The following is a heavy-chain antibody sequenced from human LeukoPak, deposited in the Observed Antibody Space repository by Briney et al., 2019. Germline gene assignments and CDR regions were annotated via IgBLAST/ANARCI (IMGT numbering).Heavy chain of an antibody. CDR3: ARQHYGGNSVPWDY. Sequence: GASVKVSCKTSGYTFSTYGISWVRQAPGQGLEWMGWISGYNGNTKYAQNLQGRVTMTTDTSTNTAYMELRSLRSDDTAVYYCARQHYGGNSVPWDYWGQGTLVTVSS. D-gene: IGHD4-23*01. J-gene: IGHJ4*02. CDR1: GYTFSTYG. V-gene: IGHV1-18*01. CDR2: ISGYNGNT.